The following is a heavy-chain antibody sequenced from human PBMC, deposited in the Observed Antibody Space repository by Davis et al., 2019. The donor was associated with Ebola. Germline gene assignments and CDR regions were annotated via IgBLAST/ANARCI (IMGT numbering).Heavy chain of an antibody. V-gene: IGHV3-53*01. CDR1: GFIFNDYA. CDR2: ILSDGRM. Sequence: PGGSLRLSCAASGFIFNDYAMAWVRQSPGKGLEWVSVILSDGRMYYADAVKDRFFISRDNSRNTLYLQMNSLRAEDTAMYYCARDLGYYGSGNSFFWGQGTPVTVSS. D-gene: IGHD3-10*01. J-gene: IGHJ4*02. CDR3: ARDLGYYGSGNSFF.